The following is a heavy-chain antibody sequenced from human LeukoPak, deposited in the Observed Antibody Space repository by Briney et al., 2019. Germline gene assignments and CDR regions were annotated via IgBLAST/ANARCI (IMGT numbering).Heavy chain of an antibody. J-gene: IGHJ4*02. D-gene: IGHD3-16*01. CDR1: GFTFSSYA. CDR2: ISSSGSTI. CDR3: ARDFIPAY. Sequence: GGSLRLSCAASGFTFSSYAMHWVRQAPGKGLEWVSYISSSGSTIYYADSVKGRFTISRDDAKNSLYLQMNSLRADDTAVHYCARDFIPAYWGQGTLVTVSS. V-gene: IGHV3-48*04.